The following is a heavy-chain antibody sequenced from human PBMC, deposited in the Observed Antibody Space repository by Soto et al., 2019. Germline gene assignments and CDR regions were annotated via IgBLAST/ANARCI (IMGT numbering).Heavy chain of an antibody. CDR2: KNTNRGNT. V-gene: IGHV1-8*01. D-gene: IGHD3-3*01. CDR3: ARGRITIFGDEVRGNWFDP. CDR1: GYTFTRYD. Sequence: ASVKVSCKASGYTFTRYDINWVRQATGQGREWKGRKNTNRGNTGYAQKSQGRLTMTRKTSISTAYMELSSLRSEDTAVYYCARGRITIFGDEVRGNWFDPWGQGTLVTVSS. J-gene: IGHJ5*02.